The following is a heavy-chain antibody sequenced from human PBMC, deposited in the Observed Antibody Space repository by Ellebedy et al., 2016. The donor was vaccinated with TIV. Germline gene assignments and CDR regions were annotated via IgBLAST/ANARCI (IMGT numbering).Heavy chain of an antibody. CDR1: GFTFDDYA. CDR2: IWYDGSIK. Sequence: GGSLRLSCAASGFTFDDYAMHWVRQAPGKGLEWVAVIWYDGSIKYYADSVKGRFTISRDNSKNTLYLQMNSLRAEDTAVYYCARDHTAMVTAVPDYWGQGTLVTVSS. D-gene: IGHD5-18*01. V-gene: IGHV3-33*08. CDR3: ARDHTAMVTAVPDY. J-gene: IGHJ4*02.